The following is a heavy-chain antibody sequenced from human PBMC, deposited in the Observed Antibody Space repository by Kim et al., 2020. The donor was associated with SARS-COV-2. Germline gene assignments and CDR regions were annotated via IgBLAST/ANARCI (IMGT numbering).Heavy chain of an antibody. V-gene: IGHV4-39*07. CDR1: GGSISSSSYY. CDR2: IYYSGST. D-gene: IGHD3-10*01. J-gene: IGHJ6*02. Sequence: SETLSLTCTVSGGSISSSSYYWGWIRQPPGKGLEWIGSIYYSGSTYYNPSLKSRVTISVDTSKNQFSLKLSSVTAADTAVYYCARLSITMVRGSSPYYYYGMDVWGQGTTVTVSS. CDR3: ARLSITMVRGSSPYYYYGMDV.